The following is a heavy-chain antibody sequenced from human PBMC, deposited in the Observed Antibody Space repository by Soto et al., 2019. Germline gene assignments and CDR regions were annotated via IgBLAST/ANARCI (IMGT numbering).Heavy chain of an antibody. V-gene: IGHV3-30-3*01. Sequence: QVQLVESGGGGVQPGRSLTLSCAASGFTFRNYAMHWVRQAPGKGLEWVATISYDGDNKYYTDSVKGPFTISRDNSKNTLYVHMNSLRPEDTAVYYCARPWGQLSTYYYGMDTWGQGTTVTVSS. CDR1: GFTFRNYA. D-gene: IGHD3-16*01. J-gene: IGHJ6*02. CDR2: ISYDGDNK. CDR3: ARPWGQLSTYYYGMDT.